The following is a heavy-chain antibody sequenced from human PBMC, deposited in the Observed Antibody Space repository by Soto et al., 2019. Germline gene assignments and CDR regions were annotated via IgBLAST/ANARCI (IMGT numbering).Heavy chain of an antibody. CDR2: ISTYNGDT. Sequence: VQLVQSGAEVKKPGASVKVSCKASGYTFSRSGISWVRQAPGQGLEWMGWISTYNGDTNYAQKVQGRVTMTTDTSTSTAFMELMSLRSADTAVYYCERSGSVPYYYYGLDVWGQGTTVTVSS. J-gene: IGHJ6*02. CDR3: ERSGSVPYYYYGLDV. CDR1: GYTFSRSG. D-gene: IGHD1-26*01. V-gene: IGHV1-18*01.